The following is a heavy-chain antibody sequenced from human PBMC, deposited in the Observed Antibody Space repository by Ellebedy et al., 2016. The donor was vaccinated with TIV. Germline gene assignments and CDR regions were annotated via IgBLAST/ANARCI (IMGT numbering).Heavy chain of an antibody. CDR1: GFTFSDSY. CDR2: IDGSGSAI. V-gene: IGHV3-11*01. D-gene: IGHD2/OR15-2a*01. CDR3: ADAPILSTIILPEGAFDY. J-gene: IGHJ4*02. Sequence: GGSLRLXXEASGFTFSDSYMSWIRQAPGKGLEWLSSIDGSGSAIYYAASVKGRFTISRDNAKNSLYLQMNDLRAEDTALYYCADAPILSTIILPEGAFDYWGQGTLVTVSS.